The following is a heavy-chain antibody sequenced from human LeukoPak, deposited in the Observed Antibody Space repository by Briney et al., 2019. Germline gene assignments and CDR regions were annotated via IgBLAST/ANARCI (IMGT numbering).Heavy chain of an antibody. D-gene: IGHD2-21*01. CDR3: ARDVDNYFDY. J-gene: IGHJ4*02. CDR2: LSYSGNT. V-gene: IGHV4-31*03. Sequence: SQTLSLTCTVSGGSISSGDYYWSWIRQHPGKGLEWIAYLSYSGNTYYNPSLKSRVTISLDTSKNQFSLRLNSMTAADTAVYYCARDVDNYFDYWGQGTLVTVSP. CDR1: GGSISSGDYY.